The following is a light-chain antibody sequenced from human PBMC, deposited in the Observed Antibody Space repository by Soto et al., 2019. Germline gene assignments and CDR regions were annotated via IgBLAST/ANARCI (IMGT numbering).Light chain of an antibody. CDR3: QQSYGTPLT. J-gene: IGKJ4*01. CDR2: AAS. V-gene: IGKV1-39*01. CDR1: QSISNY. Sequence: DMEMTQSPSSLSASVGDRVTITCRASQSISNYLNWYQHKPGKVPKLLIYAASRLQSGVPTRFSGSGSGTEFTLTINSLQPEDFATYYCQQSYGTPLTFGGGTKIEIK.